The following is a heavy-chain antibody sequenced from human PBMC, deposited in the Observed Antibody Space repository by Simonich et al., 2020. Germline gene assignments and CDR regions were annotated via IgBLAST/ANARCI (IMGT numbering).Heavy chain of an antibody. J-gene: IGHJ3*02. Sequence: EVQLVESGGGLVQPGGSLRLSCAYSGFTFSSYWMHWVRQAQGNGLGLLSRSDRDGSSTSDADSGKGRFTISRYNAKNTLYLQMNSLRAEDTAVYYCARDYSNYDAFDIWGQGTMVTVSS. V-gene: IGHV3-74*01. D-gene: IGHD4-4*01. CDR1: GFTFSSYW. CDR2: SDRDGSST. CDR3: ARDYSNYDAFDI.